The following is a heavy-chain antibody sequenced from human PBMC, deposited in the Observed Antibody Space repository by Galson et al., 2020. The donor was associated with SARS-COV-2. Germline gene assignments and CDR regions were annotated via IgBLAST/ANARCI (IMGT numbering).Heavy chain of an antibody. CDR2: IYNSWST. Sequence: SETLSLTCTVSGGSISSSSYYWGWIRQPPGKGLEWIGSIYNSWSTYYNPSLKSRVTMSVDTSKNQFSLKLSSVTAADTAVYYCARDQGGSYHLDYWGQGTLVTVSS. J-gene: IGHJ4*02. V-gene: IGHV4-39*07. CDR3: ARDQGGSYHLDY. CDR1: GGSISSSSYY. D-gene: IGHD1-26*01.